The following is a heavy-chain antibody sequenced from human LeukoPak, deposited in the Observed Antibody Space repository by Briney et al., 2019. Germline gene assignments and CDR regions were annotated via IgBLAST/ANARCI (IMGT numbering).Heavy chain of an antibody. CDR1: GDSIWSGAYY. J-gene: IGHJ4*02. CDR3: ARVVFSGTDVVVVTAHFDY. Sequence: SETLSLTCTVSGDSIWSGAYYWSWIRQLPGKGLEWIGYIYKSGNTHYNPSLKSRLTISVDTSKNQFSLKLTSVTAADTAVYYCARVVFSGTDVVVVTAHFDYWGQGARVTVSS. D-gene: IGHD2-21*02. CDR2: IYKSGNT. V-gene: IGHV4-31*03.